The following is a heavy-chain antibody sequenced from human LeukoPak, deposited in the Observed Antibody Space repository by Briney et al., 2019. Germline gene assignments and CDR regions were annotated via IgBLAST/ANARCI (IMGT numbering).Heavy chain of an antibody. CDR2: INPNSGGT. V-gene: IGHV1-2*02. CDR3: ARSSGSYWEFDY. Sequence: ASVKVSCKASGYTFTGYYMHWVRQAAGQELEWMGWINPNSGGTNYAQKFQGRVTMTRDTSISTAYMELSRLRSDDTAVYYCARSSGSYWEFDYWGQGTLVTISS. J-gene: IGHJ4*02. D-gene: IGHD1-26*01. CDR1: GYTFTGYY.